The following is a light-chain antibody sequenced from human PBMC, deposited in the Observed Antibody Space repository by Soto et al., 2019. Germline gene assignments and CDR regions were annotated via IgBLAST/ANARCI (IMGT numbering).Light chain of an antibody. CDR3: SSHTSSSTSYV. V-gene: IGLV2-14*01. Sequence: VLTQPASVSGSPVQSITISCTGTSSDVGGYNYVSWYQQHPGKAPKLMIYDVSNRPSGVSNRFSGSKSANTASLTISGLQAEDEADYYCSSHTSSSTSYVFGTGTKVTVL. CDR1: SSDVGGYNY. CDR2: DVS. J-gene: IGLJ1*01.